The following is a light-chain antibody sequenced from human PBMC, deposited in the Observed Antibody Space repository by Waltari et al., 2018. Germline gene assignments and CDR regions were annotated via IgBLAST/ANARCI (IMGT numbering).Light chain of an antibody. CDR1: QHISQW. Sequence: DIQMTQSPSSLSASLGDRVNMPCRASQHISQWLAWYQQRPGKAPKLLIYKASIWETVAPSRFSARRSGTEFTLTINNLQPEVLRTYFCPQHSDFPLTLGGAPNVEI. V-gene: IGKV1-5*03. CDR3: PQHSDFPLT. J-gene: IGKJ4*01. CDR2: KAS.